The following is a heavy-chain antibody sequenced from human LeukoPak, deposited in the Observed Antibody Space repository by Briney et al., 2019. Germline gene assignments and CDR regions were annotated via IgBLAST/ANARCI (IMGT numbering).Heavy chain of an antibody. Sequence: GGSLRLSCLASGFTFSTNAMSWVRQAPGKGLEWISGISGSGASTYCADSVTGRFTISRDNSRNTLYLQMNSLRGDDTAVYYCAKDVGKWESLHFFDYWGQGTLVTVSS. V-gene: IGHV3-23*01. D-gene: IGHD1-26*01. J-gene: IGHJ4*02. CDR1: GFTFSTNA. CDR2: ISGSGAST. CDR3: AKDVGKWESLHFFDY.